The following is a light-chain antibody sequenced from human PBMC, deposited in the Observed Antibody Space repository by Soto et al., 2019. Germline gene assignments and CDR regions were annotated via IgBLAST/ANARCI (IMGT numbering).Light chain of an antibody. CDR3: LQHKSYPIT. Sequence: DIQMTQSPSAMSASVGETVTITCWASQGINNYLAWFQQKPGKVPKRLIYTASNLQSGVPSRFSGSGSVTEFTLTISSLQPEDFATYYCLQHKSYPITFGQGTRLEIK. CDR1: QGINNY. CDR2: TAS. J-gene: IGKJ5*01. V-gene: IGKV1-17*03.